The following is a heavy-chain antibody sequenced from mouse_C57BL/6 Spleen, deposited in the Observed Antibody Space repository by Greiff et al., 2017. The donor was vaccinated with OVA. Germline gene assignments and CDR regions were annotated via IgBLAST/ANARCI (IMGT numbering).Heavy chain of an antibody. CDR1: GYTFTSYW. Sequence: VKLQQPGAELVKPGASVKLSCKASGYTFTSYWMHWVKQRPGQGLEWIGMIHPNSGSTNYNEKFKSKATLTVDKSSSTAYMQLSRLTSEDSAVYYCARGDTGNYFDYWGQGTTLTVSS. J-gene: IGHJ2*01. CDR3: ARGDTGNYFDY. CDR2: IHPNSGST. D-gene: IGHD4-1*01. V-gene: IGHV1-64*01.